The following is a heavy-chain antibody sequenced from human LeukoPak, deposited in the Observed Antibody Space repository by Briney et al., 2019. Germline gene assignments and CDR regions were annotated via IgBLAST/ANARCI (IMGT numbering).Heavy chain of an antibody. D-gene: IGHD3/OR15-3a*01. Sequence: QAGGSLRLSCAASGFTFSSYAMSWVRQAPGKGLEWVSAISGSGDSTHSADSVEGRFTISRDNSKNTLYLQMNSLRAEDTAIYYCAKDHVDWGSSFDCWGQGTLVTVSS. CDR1: GFTFSSYA. CDR3: AKDHVDWGSSFDC. V-gene: IGHV3-23*01. CDR2: ISGSGDST. J-gene: IGHJ4*02.